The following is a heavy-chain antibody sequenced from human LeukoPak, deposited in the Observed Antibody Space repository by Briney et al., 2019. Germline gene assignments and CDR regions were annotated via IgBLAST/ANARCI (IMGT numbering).Heavy chain of an antibody. CDR1: GGSISSSYH. V-gene: IGHV4-39*01. CDR3: ARRRLRPEAFDI. CDR2: IFYSGST. D-gene: IGHD4-17*01. J-gene: IGHJ3*02. Sequence: PSGTLSLTCAVSGGSISSSYHWGWIRQPPGKGLEWIGNIFYSGSTYYNASLKSRVTISVDTSKNQFSLKLSSVTAADTAVYYCARRRLRPEAFDIWGQGTMVTVSS.